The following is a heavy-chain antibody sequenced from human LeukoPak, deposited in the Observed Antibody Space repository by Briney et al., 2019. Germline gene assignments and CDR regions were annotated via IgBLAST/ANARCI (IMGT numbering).Heavy chain of an antibody. V-gene: IGHV3-33*01. D-gene: IGHD3-16*01. CDR1: GFTFSSYG. Sequence: PGGSLRLSCAASGFTFSSYGMHWVRQAPGKGLEWVAVIWYDGSNKYYADSVKGRFTISRDNSKNTLYLQMDSLRAEDTGLYYCTTVFGGDWGQGTLVTVSS. J-gene: IGHJ4*02. CDR2: IWYDGSNK. CDR3: TTVFGGD.